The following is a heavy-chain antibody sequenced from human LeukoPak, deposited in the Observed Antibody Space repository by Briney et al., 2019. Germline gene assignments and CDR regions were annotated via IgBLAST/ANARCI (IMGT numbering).Heavy chain of an antibody. D-gene: IGHD3-9*01. CDR2: IYYSGST. CDR3: ARRGLTGYYSYYYYYMDV. CDR1: GGSFSGYY. V-gene: IGHV4-59*01. Sequence: PSETLSLTCAVYGGSFSGYYWSWIRQPPGKGLEWIGYIYYSGSTNYNPSLKSRVTISVDTSKNQFSLKLSSVTAADTAVYYCARRGLTGYYSYYYYYMDVWGKGTTVTVSS. J-gene: IGHJ6*03.